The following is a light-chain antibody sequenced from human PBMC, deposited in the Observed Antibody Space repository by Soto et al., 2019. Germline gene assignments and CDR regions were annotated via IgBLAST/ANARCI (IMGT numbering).Light chain of an antibody. V-gene: IGKV3-20*01. CDR1: QSVSSSY. CDR3: QQYGSSPTWT. Sequence: EIVLTQSPATLSLSPGERATLSCRASQSVSSSYLAWYQQKPGQAPSLLIYGAYSRATGIPDRFSGSGSGTDFTLTISRLEPEDFAVYYCQQYGSSPTWTFGQGTKVDIK. J-gene: IGKJ1*01. CDR2: GAY.